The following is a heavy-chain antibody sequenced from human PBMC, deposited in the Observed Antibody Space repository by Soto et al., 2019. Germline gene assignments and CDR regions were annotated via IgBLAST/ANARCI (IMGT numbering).Heavy chain of an antibody. CDR1: GDSVSSCCFY. D-gene: IGHD3-10*01. V-gene: IGHV4-39*01. CDR3: ARQNLWFGELLIWFDP. CDR2: IHYSGST. Sequence: SETLSLTCTVSGDSVSSCCFYWAWIRQPPGKGLEWVGSIHYSGSTYYSWPLKSRGTISVDTSKNQLSLRLTFVTAADTAVYYCARQNLWFGELLIWFDPWGQGTLVTVSS. J-gene: IGHJ5*02.